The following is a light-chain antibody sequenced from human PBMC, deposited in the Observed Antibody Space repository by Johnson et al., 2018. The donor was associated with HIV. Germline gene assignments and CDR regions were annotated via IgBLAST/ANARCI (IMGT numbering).Light chain of an antibody. CDR1: SSNIGNNY. J-gene: IGLJ1*01. CDR3: GTWDSSLSAFYV. V-gene: IGLV1-51*01. Sequence: QLVLTQPPSVSAAPGQKVTISCSGSSSNIGNNYVSWYQQLPGTAPKLLIYDNNKRPSGIPDRFSGSKSGTYATLGTTGLPTGDEADYYCGTWDSSLSAFYVFGTGTKITVL. CDR2: DNN.